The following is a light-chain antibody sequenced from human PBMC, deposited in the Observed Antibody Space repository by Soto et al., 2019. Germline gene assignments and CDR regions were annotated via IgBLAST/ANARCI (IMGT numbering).Light chain of an antibody. V-gene: IGKV1-27*01. CDR3: QKYDSAPLT. Sequence: DIQMTQSPSSLSASVGDRVTITCRASQDIRNYLAWYQQKPGKVPKLLIYAASTLQSGVPSRFSGSGSGTDFTLTISSLQPEDVATYYCQKYDSAPLTFGPGTKVGIK. CDR2: AAS. CDR1: QDIRNY. J-gene: IGKJ3*01.